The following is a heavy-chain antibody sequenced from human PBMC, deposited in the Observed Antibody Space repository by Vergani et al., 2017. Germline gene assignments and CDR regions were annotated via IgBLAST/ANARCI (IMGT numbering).Heavy chain of an antibody. J-gene: IGHJ4*02. Sequence: QVQLVQSGAEVKKPGSSVKVSCKASGGTFSSYAISWVRQAPGQGLEWMGGIIPIFGTANYAQKFQGRVTITADESTSTAYMELSSLRSEDKAVYYCARGPQGVDSDNYYFDYWGQGTLVTVSS. CDR1: GGTFSSYA. CDR2: IIPIFGTA. V-gene: IGHV1-69*01. D-gene: IGHD5-12*01. CDR3: ARGPQGVDSDNYYFDY.